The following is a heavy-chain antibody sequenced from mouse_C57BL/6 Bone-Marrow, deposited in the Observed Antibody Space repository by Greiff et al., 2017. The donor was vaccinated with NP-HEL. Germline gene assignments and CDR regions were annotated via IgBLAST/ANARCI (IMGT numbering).Heavy chain of an antibody. D-gene: IGHD2-4*01. CDR3: VGGDYDVDY. CDR2: INPSTGGT. Sequence: EVKLMESGPELVKPGASVKISCKASGYSFTGYYMNWVKQSPEKSLEWIGEINPSTGGTTYNQKFKAKATLTVDKSSSTAYMQLKSLTSEDSAVYYCVGGDYDVDYWGQGTTLTVSS. V-gene: IGHV1-42*01. J-gene: IGHJ2*01. CDR1: GYSFTGYY.